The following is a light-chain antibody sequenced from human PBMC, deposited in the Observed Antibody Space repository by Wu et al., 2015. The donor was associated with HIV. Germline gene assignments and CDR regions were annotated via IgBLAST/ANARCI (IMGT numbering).Light chain of an antibody. V-gene: IGKV1-39*01. Sequence: DKVTITXRASQSILNYVNWYQHRPGTAPKVLIYAASNLLNGVPSRFSAGGSGTDFTLTITNLQPEDFATYYCQQGYSPPLTFGGGTKVEI. J-gene: IGKJ4*01. CDR1: QSILNY. CDR2: AAS. CDR3: QQGYSPPLT.